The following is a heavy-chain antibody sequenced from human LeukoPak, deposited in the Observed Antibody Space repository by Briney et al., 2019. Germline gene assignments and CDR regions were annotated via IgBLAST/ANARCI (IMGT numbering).Heavy chain of an antibody. CDR3: AKARIASAGTSAFDV. CDR2: FRATDGSA. Sequence: GGTLRLSCAVSVFTVSSYGMTCVPGAPGTGREAGSAFRATDGSAQYAESVKGRFTISRDNSKTSLSLQMNSLRDEHTAVYYCAKARIASAGTSAFDVWGQGTMVTVSS. D-gene: IGHD6-13*01. V-gene: IGHV3-23*01. J-gene: IGHJ3*01. CDR1: VFTVSSYG.